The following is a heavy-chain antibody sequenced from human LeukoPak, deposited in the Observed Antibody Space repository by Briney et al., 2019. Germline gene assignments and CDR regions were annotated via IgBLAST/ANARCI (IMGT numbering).Heavy chain of an antibody. Sequence: PGGSLRLSCAASGFTFSSYGMSWVRQAPGKGLEWIGRIFSSVSTNYNPSLKSRVTMSVDTSKNHFALKLDSVTAADTAIYYCVRSGDERYSGYLDYWGQGILVTVSS. CDR1: GFTFSSYG. V-gene: IGHV4-59*10. D-gene: IGHD5-12*01. CDR3: VRSGDERYSGYLDY. J-gene: IGHJ4*02. CDR2: IFSSVST.